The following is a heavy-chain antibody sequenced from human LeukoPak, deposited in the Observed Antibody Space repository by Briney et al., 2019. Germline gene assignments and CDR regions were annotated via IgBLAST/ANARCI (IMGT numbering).Heavy chain of an antibody. CDR2: IIPIFGTE. CDR3: ARESSSRYNWFDP. J-gene: IGHJ5*02. D-gene: IGHD6-6*01. CDR1: GGTFSSYA. V-gene: IGHV1-69*05. Sequence: GASVKVSCKASGGTFSSYAISWVRQAPGQGLEWMGGIIPIFGTENYAQKVQGRVTITTDESTSTAYMELSSRRSEDTAVYYCARESSSRYNWFDPWGQGTLVTVSS.